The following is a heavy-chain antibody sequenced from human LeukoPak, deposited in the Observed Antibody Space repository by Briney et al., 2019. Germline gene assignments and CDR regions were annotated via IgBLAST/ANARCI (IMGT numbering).Heavy chain of an antibody. Sequence: GSSVKVSFKASGGTFISYAISWVRQAPGQGLEWMGGIIPIFGTANYAQKFQGRVTITADESTSTAYMELSSLRSEDTAVYYCARAPAAMPIVFSFEFDPWGQGTLVTVSS. D-gene: IGHD2-2*01. V-gene: IGHV1-69*01. CDR2: IIPIFGTA. J-gene: IGHJ5*02. CDR3: ARAPAAMPIVFSFEFDP. CDR1: GGTFISYA.